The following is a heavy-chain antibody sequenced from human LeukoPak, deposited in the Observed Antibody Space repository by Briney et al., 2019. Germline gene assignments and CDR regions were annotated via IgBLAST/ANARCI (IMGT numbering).Heavy chain of an antibody. CDR2: ISYDGSNK. V-gene: IGHV3-30*04. CDR3: ARDWADIVVVVAATGGFDY. D-gene: IGHD2-15*01. J-gene: IGHJ4*02. CDR1: GFTFSSYA. Sequence: GWSLRLYCEASGFTFSSYAMHWVRQAPGKGLERAAVISYDGSNKYYADSVKGRFTISRDNSKNTLYLQMNSLRAEDTAVYYCARDWADIVVVVAATGGFDYWGQGTLVTVSS.